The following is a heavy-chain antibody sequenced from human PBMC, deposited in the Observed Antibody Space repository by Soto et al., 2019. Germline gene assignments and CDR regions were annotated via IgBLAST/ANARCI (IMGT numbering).Heavy chain of an antibody. CDR3: ARAGDSSGYYPLNY. CDR1: GGSISSYY. Sequence: SQTLSLTCTVSGGSISSYYWSWIRQPAGKGLAWIGRIYTSGSTNYNPSLKSRVTMSVDTSKNQFSLKLSSVTAADTAVYYCARAGDSSGYYPLNYWGQGTLVTVSS. CDR2: IYTSGST. D-gene: IGHD3-22*01. V-gene: IGHV4-4*07. J-gene: IGHJ4*02.